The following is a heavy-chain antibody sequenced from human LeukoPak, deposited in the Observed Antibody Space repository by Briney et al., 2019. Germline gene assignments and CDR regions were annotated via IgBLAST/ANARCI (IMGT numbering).Heavy chain of an antibody. J-gene: IGHJ4*02. Sequence: SETLSLTCAVYGGSFSGYYWTWIRQPAGKGLEWIGRIYSSGTTDYNPSLKSRVTVSLDTSKNQFSLRLSSVTAADTAVYYCARDSSRTYFDYWGQGTLVTVSS. CDR3: ARDSSRTYFDY. CDR2: IYSSGTT. V-gene: IGHV4-4*07. D-gene: IGHD2-8*01. CDR1: GGSFSGYY.